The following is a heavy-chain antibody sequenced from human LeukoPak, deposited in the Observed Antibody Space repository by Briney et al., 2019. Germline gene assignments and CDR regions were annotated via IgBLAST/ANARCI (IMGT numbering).Heavy chain of an antibody. V-gene: IGHV4-61*02. J-gene: IGHJ4*02. CDR2: IYTSGST. CDR1: GGSISSGSYY. D-gene: IGHD6-19*01. Sequence: SQTLSLTCTVSGGSISSGSYYWNWIRQPAGKGLEWIGRIYTSGSTYYNPSLKSRVTISVDTSKNQFSLKLSSVTAADTAVYYCARQVLEYSSGWPFDYWGQGTLVTVSS. CDR3: ARQVLEYSSGWPFDY.